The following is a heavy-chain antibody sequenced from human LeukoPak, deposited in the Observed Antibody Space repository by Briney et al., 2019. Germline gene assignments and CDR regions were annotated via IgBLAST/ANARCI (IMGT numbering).Heavy chain of an antibody. CDR2: ITAANGNT. V-gene: IGHV1-3*01. Sequence: GASVKVSCKPSGYTFTNYALHWVRQAPGQRPEWMGWITAANGNTKYSQNFQGRVAITRDTSASTAYMELSSLRSEDTAVYYCASLLGVRGVIRYYFDYWGQGTLVTVSS. D-gene: IGHD3-10*01. CDR1: GYTFTNYA. J-gene: IGHJ4*02. CDR3: ASLLGVRGVIRYYFDY.